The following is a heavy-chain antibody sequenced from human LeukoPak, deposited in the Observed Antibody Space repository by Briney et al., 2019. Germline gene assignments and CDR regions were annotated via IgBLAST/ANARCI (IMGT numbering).Heavy chain of an antibody. CDR1: GFTFSSYS. CDR3: ARGFSSAYSHFDY. CDR2: ISSSSSYI. V-gene: IGHV3-21*01. Sequence: GGSLRLSCAASGFTFSSYSMNWVRQAPGKGLEWVSSISSSSSYIYYADSVKGRFTISRDNAKDTLSLQMNSLRAEDTAVYYCARGFSSAYSHFDYWGQGTLVTVSS. D-gene: IGHD3-22*01. J-gene: IGHJ4*02.